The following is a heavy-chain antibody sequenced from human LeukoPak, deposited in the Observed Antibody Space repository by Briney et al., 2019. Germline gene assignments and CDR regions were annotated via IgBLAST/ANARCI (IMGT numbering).Heavy chain of an antibody. V-gene: IGHV4-38-2*02. J-gene: IGHJ4*02. CDR2: IYHSGST. D-gene: IGHD2-2*01. CDR3: AREELCSSTSCYSRVDY. CDR1: GYSISSGYY. Sequence: SETLSLTCTVSGYSISSGYYWGWIRQPPGKGLEWIGSIYHSGSTYYNPSLKSRVTISVGTSKNQFSLKLSSVTAADTAVYCCAREELCSSTSCYSRVDYWGQGTLVTVSS.